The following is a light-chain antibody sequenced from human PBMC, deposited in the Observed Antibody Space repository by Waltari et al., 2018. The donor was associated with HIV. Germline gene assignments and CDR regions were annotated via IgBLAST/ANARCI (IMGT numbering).Light chain of an antibody. CDR2: SAS. CDR1: QSISGTS. J-gene: IGKJ3*01. CDR3: QHYDSSLFT. Sequence: EIVLTQSPVTLSLSPGGRAILSCRASQSISGTSLAWYQHKAGQAPRLLIYSASRKATDIPDRFSGSGSGTDFTLTISRLEPEDSAVYYCQHYDSSLFTFGPGTKVDIK. V-gene: IGKV3-20*01.